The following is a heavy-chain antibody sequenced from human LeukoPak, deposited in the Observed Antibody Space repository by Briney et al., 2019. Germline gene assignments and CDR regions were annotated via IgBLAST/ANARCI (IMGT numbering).Heavy chain of an antibody. V-gene: IGHV3-30*18. Sequence: GGSLRLSCAASGFTFSSYGMHWVRQAPGKGLEWVAAISYDGSNKYYADSVKGRFTISRDNSKNTLYLQMNSLRAEDTAVYYCAKDHGDIVVVVAATPGCYGMDVWGQGTTVTVSS. CDR1: GFTFSSYG. CDR2: ISYDGSNK. J-gene: IGHJ6*02. D-gene: IGHD2-15*01. CDR3: AKDHGDIVVVVAATPGCYGMDV.